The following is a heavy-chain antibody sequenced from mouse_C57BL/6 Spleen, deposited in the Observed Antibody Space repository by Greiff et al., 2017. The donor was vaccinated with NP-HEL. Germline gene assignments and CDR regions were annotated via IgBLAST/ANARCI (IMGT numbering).Heavy chain of an antibody. Sequence: QVQLQQSGAELVRPGASVTLSCKASGYTFADYEMHWVKQTPVHGLEWIGAIDPETVGTAYNQKFKGKALLTADKSSSTAYMELGSLTSEDSAVYYCTRWDGYLFDDWGQGTTLTVSS. CDR3: TRWDGYLFDD. V-gene: IGHV1-15*01. J-gene: IGHJ2*01. CDR2: IDPETVGT. D-gene: IGHD2-3*01. CDR1: GYTFADYE.